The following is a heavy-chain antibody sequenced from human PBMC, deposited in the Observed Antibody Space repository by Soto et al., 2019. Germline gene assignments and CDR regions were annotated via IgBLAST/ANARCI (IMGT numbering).Heavy chain of an antibody. CDR1: GYTFSRDG. J-gene: IGHJ4*02. CDR2: ITDNGGST. Sequence: PGGYPGLSCAASGYTFSRDGMSWVGHAPGKGLEWVSLITDNGGSTYYADSVKGRFTISRDNNKNTLFLQRNSLRAEDTAVYYYAKYRATTTLFAYCGQGALVTVSS. CDR3: AKYRATTTLFAY. D-gene: IGHD4-17*01. V-gene: IGHV3-23*01.